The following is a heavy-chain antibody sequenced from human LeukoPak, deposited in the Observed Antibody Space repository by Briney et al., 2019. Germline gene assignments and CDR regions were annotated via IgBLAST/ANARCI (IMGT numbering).Heavy chain of an antibody. Sequence: AGSLRHSCTASSFNFSSYALTCIRQAPGMRLQVQTVISYDGSNKYYADSVKGRFTISRDNSKNTLYLQMNSLRAEDTAVYYCAKDRGGSYPGGFDSWGQGTLVTVSS. CDR3: AKDRGGSYPGGFDS. J-gene: IGHJ4*02. V-gene: IGHV3-30*18. CDR1: SFNFSSYA. CDR2: ISYDGSNK. D-gene: IGHD1-26*01.